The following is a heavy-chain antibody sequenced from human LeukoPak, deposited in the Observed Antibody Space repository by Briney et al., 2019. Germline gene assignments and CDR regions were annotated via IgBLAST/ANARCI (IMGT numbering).Heavy chain of an antibody. D-gene: IGHD6-19*01. J-gene: IGHJ3*02. Sequence: PSETLSLTYTVSGGSISSYYWSWIRQPPGKGLEWIGYIQNRGSTNYNPSLKSRVTLSVDTSKNQFSLKLTSVTAADTAVYYCARDRPGIAVAGDAFDIWGQGTMVTVSS. CDR1: GGSISSYY. V-gene: IGHV4-59*01. CDR2: IQNRGST. CDR3: ARDRPGIAVAGDAFDI.